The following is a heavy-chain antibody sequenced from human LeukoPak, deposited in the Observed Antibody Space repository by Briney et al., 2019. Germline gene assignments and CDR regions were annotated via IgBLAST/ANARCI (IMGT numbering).Heavy chain of an antibody. D-gene: IGHD3-10*01. V-gene: IGHV4-59*08. CDR2: IYYSGST. J-gene: IGHJ4*02. Sequence: PSETLSLTCTVSGDSISGNYWTWIRQPPGKGLEWIGYIYYSGSTNYNASLKSRVTISVDTSKNQFSLKLSSVTAADTAVYYCARHARGFTSSYFDYWGQGFLVTVSS. CDR3: ARHARGFTSSYFDY. CDR1: GDSISGNY.